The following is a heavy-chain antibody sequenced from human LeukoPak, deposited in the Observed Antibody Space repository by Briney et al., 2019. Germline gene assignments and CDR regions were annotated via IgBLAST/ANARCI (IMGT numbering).Heavy chain of an antibody. CDR1: GYTFTSYY. J-gene: IGHJ3*02. Sequence: ASVKVSCKASGYTFTSYYMHWVRQAPGQGLEWMAIINPSGGSTSYAQTFQGRVTMTRDTSTSTVYIELSSLRSEDTAVYYCARGVVVAATPHAFYIWGQGTMVTVSS. D-gene: IGHD2-15*01. CDR3: ARGVVVAATPHAFYI. V-gene: IGHV1-46*01. CDR2: INPSGGST.